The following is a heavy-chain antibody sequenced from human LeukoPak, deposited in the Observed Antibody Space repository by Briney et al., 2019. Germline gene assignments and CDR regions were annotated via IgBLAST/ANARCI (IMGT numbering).Heavy chain of an antibody. J-gene: IGHJ4*02. CDR3: AKAPVTTCMGAFCYPFDY. Sequence: PGGSLRLSCAASGFTFSSYGMHWVRQAPGKGLEWVAFIRYDGSNKYYADSVKGRFTISRDSSKNTLFLQMNRLRPEDAAVYYCAKAPVTTCMGAFCYPFDYWGLGTLVTVSS. CDR1: GFTFSSYG. D-gene: IGHD3-3*02. CDR2: IRYDGSNK. V-gene: IGHV3-30*02.